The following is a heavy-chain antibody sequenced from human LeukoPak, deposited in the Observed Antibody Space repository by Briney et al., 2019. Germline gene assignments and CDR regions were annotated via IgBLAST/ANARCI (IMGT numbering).Heavy chain of an antibody. J-gene: IGHJ4*02. Sequence: HPGGSLRLSCAASGFTFSSYSMNWVRQAPGKGLEWVSSISSSSSTIYYADSVKGRFTISRDNAKNSLYLQMNSLRAEDTAVYYCARDPSEGGGDCYSCYFDYWGQGTLVTVSS. CDR2: ISSSSSTI. CDR3: ARDPSEGGGDCYSCYFDY. CDR1: GFTFSSYS. D-gene: IGHD2-21*02. V-gene: IGHV3-48*01.